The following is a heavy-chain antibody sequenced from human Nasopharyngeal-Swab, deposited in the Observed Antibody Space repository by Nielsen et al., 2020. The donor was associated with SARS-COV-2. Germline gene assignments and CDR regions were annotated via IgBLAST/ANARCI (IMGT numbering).Heavy chain of an antibody. V-gene: IGHV3-30-3*01. CDR1: GFTFSSYA. CDR3: AKDITGYSSGWFYYYYYMDV. Sequence: GGSLRLSCAASGFTFSSYAMHWVRQAPGKGLEWVAVISYDGSNKYYADSVKGRFTISSDNSKNTLYLQMNSLRAEDTAVYYCAKDITGYSSGWFYYYYYMDVWGKGTTVTVSS. D-gene: IGHD6-19*01. CDR2: ISYDGSNK. J-gene: IGHJ6*03.